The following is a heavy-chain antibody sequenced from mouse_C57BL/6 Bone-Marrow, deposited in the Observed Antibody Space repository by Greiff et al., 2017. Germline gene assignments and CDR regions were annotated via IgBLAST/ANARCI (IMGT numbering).Heavy chain of an antibody. Sequence: VQLQQPGAELVKPGASVKMSCTASGYTFTSYWKTWVKQRPGQGLEWIGDFYPGSGSTNYNEKFKSKATLTVDTSSSTASMQLRRLTSEDSAVYYCARAGVYYSNPDYWGQGTTLTVSA. CDR2: FYPGSGST. J-gene: IGHJ2*01. CDR3: ARAGVYYSNPDY. V-gene: IGHV1-55*01. CDR1: GYTFTSYW. D-gene: IGHD2-5*01.